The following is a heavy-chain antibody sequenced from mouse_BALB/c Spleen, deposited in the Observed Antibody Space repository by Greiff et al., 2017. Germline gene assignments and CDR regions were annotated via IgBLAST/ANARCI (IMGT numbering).Heavy chain of an antibody. CDR3: ARGYYGTN. V-gene: IGHV5-6-5*01. CDR2: ISSGGST. CDR1: GFTFSSYA. D-gene: IGHD1-1*01. Sequence: EVMLVESGGGLLKPGGSLRLSCSASGFTFSSYAMSWVRQTPAKRLGWVASISSGGSTYYPDSVKGRFTISRDNARNILYLQMSSLRSEDTAMYYCARGYYGTNWGQGTLVTVSA. J-gene: IGHJ3*01.